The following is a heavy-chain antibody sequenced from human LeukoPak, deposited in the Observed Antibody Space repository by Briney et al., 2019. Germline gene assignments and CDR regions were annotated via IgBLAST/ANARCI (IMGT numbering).Heavy chain of an antibody. Sequence: ASVKVSCKASGYTFTAYYMHWVRQAPGQGLEWMGWINPNSGGSNYAQKFQGRVTMTRDTYISTAYMELSRLRSDDTAVYYCATLPVRGAIPPPLFDYWGQGTLVTVSS. CDR2: INPNSGGS. V-gene: IGHV1-2*02. D-gene: IGHD3-10*02. CDR1: GYTFTAYY. J-gene: IGHJ4*02. CDR3: ATLPVRGAIPPPLFDY.